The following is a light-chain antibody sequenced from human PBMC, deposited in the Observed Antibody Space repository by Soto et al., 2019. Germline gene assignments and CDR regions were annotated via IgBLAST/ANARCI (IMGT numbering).Light chain of an antibody. V-gene: IGKV3-15*01. CDR1: QSINSN. CDR3: QKYTDWPIT. Sequence: MTQSPATLSLSPGDRATLACRASQSINSNLAWYQQQTGQAPRILIYAESTRATAAPDRLSGSGSGTDFTLSITRLQSDDFAVYFCQKYTDWPITFGQGTRLEIK. J-gene: IGKJ5*01. CDR2: AES.